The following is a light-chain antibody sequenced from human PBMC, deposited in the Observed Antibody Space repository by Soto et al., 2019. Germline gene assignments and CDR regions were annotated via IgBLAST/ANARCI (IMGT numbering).Light chain of an antibody. J-gene: IGKJ1*01. V-gene: IGKV3-20*01. Sequence: EIVLTQSPGTLSLSPGERATLSCTASQSLSSSYLAWYQQKPGQAPRLLIYGASGRATGIPDRFSGGGSGADFALTISRLEPGDSAMYYCQQYDNSSQTFGHGTKVEIK. CDR3: QQYDNSSQT. CDR1: QSLSSSY. CDR2: GAS.